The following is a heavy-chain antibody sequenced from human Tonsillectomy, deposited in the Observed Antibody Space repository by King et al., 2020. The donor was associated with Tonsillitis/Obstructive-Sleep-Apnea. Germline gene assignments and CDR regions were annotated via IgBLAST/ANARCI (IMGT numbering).Heavy chain of an antibody. CDR2: ISYDGSNK. J-gene: IGHJ6*03. CDR1: GFTFSSYD. D-gene: IGHD3-16*02. V-gene: IGHV3-30*01. Sequence: VQLVESGGGVVQPGRSLRLSFAASGFTFSSYDMHWVRQAPGKGLKWVAVISYDGSNKYYADSVKGRFTISRDNSKKRLYMQMNSLRVEDTAVYYCAGNGGDYVWGSYRDMDVWGKGTTVTVSS. CDR3: AGNGGDYVWGSYRDMDV.